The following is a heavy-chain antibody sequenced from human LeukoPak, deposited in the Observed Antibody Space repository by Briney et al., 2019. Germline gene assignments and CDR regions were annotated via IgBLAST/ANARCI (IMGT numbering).Heavy chain of an antibody. V-gene: IGHV4-59*11. CDR2: VSDSGST. J-gene: IGHJ3*02. CDR3: ARAAGNTYYYDNDAFDI. Sequence: SETLSLTCTVSGGSISSHYWSWIRQPPGKGLEWIGYVSDSGSTNYNPSLKSRVTVSVDTSKDQFSLKLTSVTAADTAVYYCARAAGNTYYYDNDAFDIWGQGTMVTVSS. D-gene: IGHD3-22*01. CDR1: GGSISSHY.